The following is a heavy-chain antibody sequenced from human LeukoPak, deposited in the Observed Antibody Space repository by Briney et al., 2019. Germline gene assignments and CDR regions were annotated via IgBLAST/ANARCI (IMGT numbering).Heavy chain of an antibody. V-gene: IGHV4-59*01. CDR2: IYYSGST. Sequence: SEALSLTCTVSGGSISSYYWSWIRQPPGKGLEWIGYIYYSGSTTYNPSLKSRVTISVDTSKNKFSLKLSSVTAADTAVYYCARVPISTTARGYFDYWGQGTLVTVSS. CDR1: GGSISSYY. J-gene: IGHJ4*02. CDR3: ARVPISTTARGYFDY. D-gene: IGHD4-17*01.